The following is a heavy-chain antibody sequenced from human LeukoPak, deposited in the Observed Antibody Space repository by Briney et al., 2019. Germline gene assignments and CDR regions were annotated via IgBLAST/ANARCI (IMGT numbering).Heavy chain of an antibody. CDR2: ISSSSSYI. Sequence: GGSLRLSCAASGFSLGNYWMTWVRQAPGKGLEWVSSISSSSSYIYYADSVKGRFTISRDNAKNSLYLQMNSLRAEDTAVYYCATSEPAAPLDYWGQGTLVTVSS. J-gene: IGHJ4*02. CDR3: ATSEPAAPLDY. D-gene: IGHD2-2*01. CDR1: GFSLGNYW. V-gene: IGHV3-21*01.